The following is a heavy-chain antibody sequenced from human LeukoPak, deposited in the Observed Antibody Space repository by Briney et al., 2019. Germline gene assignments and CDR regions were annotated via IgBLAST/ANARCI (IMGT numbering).Heavy chain of an antibody. CDR1: GGSISSSNW. V-gene: IGHV4-4*02. J-gene: IGHJ4*02. Sequence: PSETLSLTCAVSGGSISSSNWWSWVRQPPGKGLEWIGEIYHSGSTNYNPSLKSRVTISVDTSKNQFSLKLSSVTAADTAVYYCARRSQGLGYCSSISCPSYFDYWGQGTLVTVSS. CDR2: IYHSGST. CDR3: ARRSQGLGYCSSISCPSYFDY. D-gene: IGHD2-2*01.